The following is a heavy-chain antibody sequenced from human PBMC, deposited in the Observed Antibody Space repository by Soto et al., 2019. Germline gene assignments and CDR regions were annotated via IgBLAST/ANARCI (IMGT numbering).Heavy chain of an antibody. J-gene: IGHJ4*02. D-gene: IGHD6-13*01. CDR3: ARDLVAAAADY. Sequence: EVQLVESGGALVQPGGSLRLSCAASGFTFSSYGMNWVRQAPGKGLEWVSYISSSGGSTYYADSVKGRFTISRDNAKNSVYLQMNSLRAEDTAVYYCARDLVAAAADYWGQGTLVNVSS. CDR2: ISSSGGST. CDR1: GFTFSSYG. V-gene: IGHV3-48*03.